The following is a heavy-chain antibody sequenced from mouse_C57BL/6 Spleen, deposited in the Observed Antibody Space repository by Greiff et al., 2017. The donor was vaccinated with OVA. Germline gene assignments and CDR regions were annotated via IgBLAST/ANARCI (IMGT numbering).Heavy chain of an antibody. CDR1: GYAFSSSW. V-gene: IGHV1-82*01. CDR3: AREDYDLAY. J-gene: IGHJ3*01. Sequence: ESGPELVKPGASVKISCKASGYAFSSSWMNWVKQRPGKGLEWIGRIYPGDGDTNYNGKFKGKATLTADKSSSTAYMQLSSLTSEDSAVYFCAREDYDLAYWGQGTLVTVSA. D-gene: IGHD2-4*01. CDR2: IYPGDGDT.